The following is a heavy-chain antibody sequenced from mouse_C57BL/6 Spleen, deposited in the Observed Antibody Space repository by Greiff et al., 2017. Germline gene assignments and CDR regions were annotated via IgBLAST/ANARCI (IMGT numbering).Heavy chain of an antibody. V-gene: IGHV5-17*01. D-gene: IGHD1-1*01. CDR2: ISSGSSTI. J-gene: IGHJ4*01. Sequence: EVKLVESGGGLVKPGGSLKLSCAASGFTFSDYGMHWVRQAPEKGLEWVAYISSGSSTIYYADTVKGRFTISRDNAKNTLFLQMTSLRSEDTAMYYCARPYYYGSSGGAMDYWGQGTSVTVSS. CDR1: GFTFSDYG. CDR3: ARPYYYGSSGGAMDY.